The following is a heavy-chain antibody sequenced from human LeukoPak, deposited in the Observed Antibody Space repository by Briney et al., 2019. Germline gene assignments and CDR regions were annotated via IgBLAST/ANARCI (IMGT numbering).Heavy chain of an antibody. J-gene: IGHJ4*02. CDR2: ISGSGGST. D-gene: IGHD6-19*01. CDR1: GFTFSSYA. V-gene: IGHV3-23*01. Sequence: PGGSLRLSCAASGFTFSSYAMSWVRQAPGKGLEWVSAISGSGGSTYYADSVKGRFTISRDNSKNTLYLQMNSLRAEDTAVYYCARSESGWYYFDYWGQGTLVTVSS. CDR3: ARSESGWYYFDY.